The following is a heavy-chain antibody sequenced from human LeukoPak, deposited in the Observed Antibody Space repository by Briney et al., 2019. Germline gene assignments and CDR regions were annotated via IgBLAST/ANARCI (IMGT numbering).Heavy chain of an antibody. CDR1: GFTFSIYA. V-gene: IGHV3-23*01. J-gene: IGHJ5*02. D-gene: IGHD4-17*01. CDR3: AKESTVTPGSVNWFDP. Sequence: GGSLRLSCAASGFTFSIYAMSWVRQAPGKGLEWVSTISGSGDNTYYAESVKGRFTISRDNSKNRLYLKMNSLRAEDTAVYYCAKESTVTPGSVNWFDPWGQGTLVIVSS. CDR2: ISGSGDNT.